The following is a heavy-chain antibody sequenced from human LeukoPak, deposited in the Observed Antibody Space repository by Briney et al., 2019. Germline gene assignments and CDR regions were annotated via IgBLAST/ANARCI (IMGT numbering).Heavy chain of an antibody. Sequence: SETLSLTCTVSGGSVTSYYWSWIRQPPGKGLEWIGYIYYSGSTNYNPSLKSRVTISMDTSKNQFSLKLSSVTAADTAVYYCARHGGVVRGEGSDAFDIWGQGTMVTVSS. CDR3: ARHGGVVRGEGSDAFDI. V-gene: IGHV4-59*08. J-gene: IGHJ3*02. CDR2: IYYSGST. CDR1: GGSVTSYY. D-gene: IGHD3-10*01.